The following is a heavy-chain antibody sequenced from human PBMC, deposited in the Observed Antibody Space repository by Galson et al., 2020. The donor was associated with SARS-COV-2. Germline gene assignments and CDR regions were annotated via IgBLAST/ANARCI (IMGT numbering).Heavy chain of an antibody. V-gene: IGHV3-13*01. D-gene: IGHD2-2*01. Sequence: LSLTCAASGFTFSSYDMHWVRQATGKGLEWVSAIGTAGDTYYPGSVKGRFTISRENAKHSLYLQMNSLRAGDTAVYYCARGVTSYQLLYYYYYMDVWGKGTTVTVSS. CDR2: IGTAGDT. CDR1: GFTFSSYD. J-gene: IGHJ6*03. CDR3: ARGVTSYQLLYYYYYMDV.